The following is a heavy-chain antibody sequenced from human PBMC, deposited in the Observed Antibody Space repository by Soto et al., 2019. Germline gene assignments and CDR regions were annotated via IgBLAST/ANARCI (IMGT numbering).Heavy chain of an antibody. J-gene: IGHJ5*02. D-gene: IGHD6-13*01. CDR2: IYYSGST. V-gene: IGHV4-39*01. CDR1: GGSISSSSYY. CDR3: ATEAGIAAAGHNWFDP. Sequence: QLQLQESGPGLVKPSETLSLTCTVSGGSISSSSYYWGWIRQPPGKGLEWIGSIYYSGSTYYNPSLRCRVTISVDTSKSQFSLKLSSVTAADTAVYYCATEAGIAAAGHNWFDPWGQGTLVTVSS.